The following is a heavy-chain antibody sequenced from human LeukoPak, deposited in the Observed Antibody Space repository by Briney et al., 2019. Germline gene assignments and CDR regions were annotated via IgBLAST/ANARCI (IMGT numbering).Heavy chain of an antibody. CDR3: AREKWLLPYYYYYYMDV. CDR1: GGSFSGYY. CDR2: INHSGST. V-gene: IGHV4-34*01. Sequence: SETLSLTCAVYGGSFSGYYWSWIRQPPGKGLKWIGEINHSGSTNYNPSLKSRVTISVDTSKNQFSLKLSSVTAADTAVYYCAREKWLLPYYYYYYMDVWGKGTTVTVSS. J-gene: IGHJ6*03. D-gene: IGHD3-22*01.